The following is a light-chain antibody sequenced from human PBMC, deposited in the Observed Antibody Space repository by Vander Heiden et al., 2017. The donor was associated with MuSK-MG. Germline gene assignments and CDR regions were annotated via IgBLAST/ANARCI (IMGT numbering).Light chain of an antibody. J-gene: IGLJ3*02. CDR2: EVS. CDR3: ASYAGGGAWV. Sequence: QSALTQPPSASGSPGPSVTISCTGTSSDVGTYNHVSWYQQHPGKAPKLMIYEVSKWPAGVPDRFSGSKSGDTASLTVSGLQTEDEADYYCASYAGGGAWVFGGGTKLTVL. CDR1: SSDVGTYNH. V-gene: IGLV2-8*01.